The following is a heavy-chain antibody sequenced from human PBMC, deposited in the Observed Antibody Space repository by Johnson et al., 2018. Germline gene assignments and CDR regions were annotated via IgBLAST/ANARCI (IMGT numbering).Heavy chain of an antibody. CDR2: IWSDGSNK. CDR3: ARGVTRMWGSPNAFDI. D-gene: IGHD5-18*01. V-gene: IGHV3-33*01. CDR1: GFTFSNFG. Sequence: HVQLVQSGGGVVQPGKSLRLSCAASGFTFSNFGMHWVRQVPGKGLEWVETIWSDGSNKYYADSVRGQFTISRDNSKNTLYLQMNSLRAEDTAVYYWARGVTRMWGSPNAFDIWGQGTMVTVSS. J-gene: IGHJ3*02.